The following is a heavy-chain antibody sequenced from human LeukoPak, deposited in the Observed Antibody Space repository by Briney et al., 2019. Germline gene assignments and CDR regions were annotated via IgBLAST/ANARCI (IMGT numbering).Heavy chain of an antibody. Sequence: SETLSLTCTVSGASISSYYWTWIRQPPGKGLEWIGYISYSGSTNYNPSLKSRVTISVDTSKNQFSLKLSSVTAADTAVYYCASISSGRWGQGTLVTISS. CDR2: ISYSGST. D-gene: IGHD3-10*01. CDR1: GASISSYY. J-gene: IGHJ4*02. V-gene: IGHV4-59*01. CDR3: ASISSGR.